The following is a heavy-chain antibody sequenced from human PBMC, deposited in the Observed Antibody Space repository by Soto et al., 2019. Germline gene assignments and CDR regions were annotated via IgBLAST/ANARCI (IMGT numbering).Heavy chain of an antibody. D-gene: IGHD3-10*01. CDR2: INAGNGNT. CDR3: GRGSGLNWFDP. CDR1: GYTFTSYA. Sequence: QVQLVQSGAEVKKPGASVKVSCKASGYTFTSYAMHWARQAPGQRLEWMGRINAGNGNTKYSQKFQGIVTITRDTAVSTAYMELSSLGSEYTVVYYWGRGSGLNWFDPWGQGTLVTVSS. J-gene: IGHJ5*02. V-gene: IGHV1-3*01.